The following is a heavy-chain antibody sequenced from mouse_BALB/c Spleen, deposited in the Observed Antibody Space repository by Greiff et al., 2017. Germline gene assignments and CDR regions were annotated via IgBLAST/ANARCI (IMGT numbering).Heavy chain of an antibody. Sequence: EVQLQESGPGLVKPSQSLSLTCTVTGYSITSDYAWNWIRQFPGNKLEWMGYISYSGSTSYNPSLKSRISITRDTSKNQFFLQLNSVTTEDTATYYCANNDYDEAYWGQGTLVTVSA. CDR2: ISYSGST. J-gene: IGHJ3*01. CDR1: GYSITSDYA. D-gene: IGHD2-4*01. V-gene: IGHV3-2*02. CDR3: ANNDYDEAY.